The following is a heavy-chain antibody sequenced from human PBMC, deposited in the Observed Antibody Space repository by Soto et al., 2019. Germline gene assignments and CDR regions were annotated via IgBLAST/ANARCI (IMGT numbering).Heavy chain of an antibody. V-gene: IGHV3-21*01. CDR1: GFTFSSYS. D-gene: IGHD6-13*01. J-gene: IGHJ6*02. Sequence: PGGSLRLSCAAYGFTFSSYSMNWVRQAPGKGLEWVSSISSSSSYIYYADSVKGRFTISRDNAKNSLYLQMNSLRAEDTAVYYCARDPGYSSSWYLDYYYYYGMDVWGQGTTVTAP. CDR2: ISSSSSYI. CDR3: ARDPGYSSSWYLDYYYYYGMDV.